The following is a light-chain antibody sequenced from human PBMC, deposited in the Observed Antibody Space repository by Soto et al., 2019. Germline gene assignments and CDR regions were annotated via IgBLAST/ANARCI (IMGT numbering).Light chain of an antibody. CDR2: GAT. V-gene: IGKV3-15*01. Sequence: EILMTQSPATLSVSPGERATLSCRASQSVGRNLAWFQQKPGQAPRLLIYGATIRATGIPARFSGSGSETEFTLTISSLQSEDFAVYYCQQYNNWPPLTFGGGTKVDIK. CDR1: QSVGRN. CDR3: QQYNNWPPLT. J-gene: IGKJ4*01.